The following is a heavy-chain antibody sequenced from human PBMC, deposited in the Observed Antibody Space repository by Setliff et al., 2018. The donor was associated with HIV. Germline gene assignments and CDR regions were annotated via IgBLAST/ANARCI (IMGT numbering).Heavy chain of an antibody. J-gene: IGHJ4*02. V-gene: IGHV3-48*01. CDR3: ARYNWNPLGYRFDY. D-gene: IGHD1-20*01. Sequence: GGSLRLSCAASGFTFSTYSMNWVRQAPGKGLEWVSYISRSSNTVYYADSLKGRFTISRDNAKNSLYLQMNSLRVEDTAVYYCARYNWNPLGYRFDYWGQGALVTVSS. CDR1: GFTFSTYS. CDR2: ISRSSNTV.